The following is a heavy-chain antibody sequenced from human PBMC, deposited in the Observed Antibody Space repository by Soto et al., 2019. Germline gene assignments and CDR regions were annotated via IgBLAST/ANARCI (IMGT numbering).Heavy chain of an antibody. CDR2: ISRDGSDK. Sequence: QEQLVESGGGVVQPGRSLRLSCSASEFTFSSYAFHWVRQAPGKGLEWVAVISRDGSDKYYADSVKGRFTISRDNFRDTQYLQMDSLKSDDTAVYYCARAFMSPGSPEKGFDVWGQGTMVTVSS. D-gene: IGHD3-10*01. J-gene: IGHJ3*01. CDR3: ARAFMSPGSPEKGFDV. CDR1: EFTFSSYA. V-gene: IGHV3-30-3*01.